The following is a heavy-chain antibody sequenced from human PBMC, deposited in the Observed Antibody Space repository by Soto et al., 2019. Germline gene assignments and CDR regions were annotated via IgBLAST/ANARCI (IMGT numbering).Heavy chain of an antibody. CDR2: IYYSGSA. CDR3: ARVPHNYGDYYFDY. V-gene: IGHV4-59*01. CDR1: GGSISSYY. D-gene: IGHD4-17*01. J-gene: IGHJ4*02. Sequence: SETLSLTWSVSGGSISSYYWSWIRQPPGKGLEWIGYIYYSGSANYNPSLKSRVTISVDTSKNQFSLKLSSVTAADTAVYYCARVPHNYGDYYFDYWGRGTLVTVSS.